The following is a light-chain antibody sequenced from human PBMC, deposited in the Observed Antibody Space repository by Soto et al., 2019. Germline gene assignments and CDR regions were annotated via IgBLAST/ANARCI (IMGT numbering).Light chain of an antibody. Sequence: DFQMTQSPSTLSASVGDRITITCRASQSVRSWLAWYQQHPGSAPKLLIYDVSSLATGAPSRFSGSGSETEFTLTISVLQPDDFATYYCQQYDSYITFGGGTKVEIK. CDR1: QSVRSW. CDR3: QQYDSYIT. J-gene: IGKJ4*01. CDR2: DVS. V-gene: IGKV1-5*01.